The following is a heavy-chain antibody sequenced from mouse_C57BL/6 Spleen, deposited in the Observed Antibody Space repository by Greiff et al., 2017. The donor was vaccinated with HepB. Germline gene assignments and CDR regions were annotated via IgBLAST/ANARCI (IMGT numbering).Heavy chain of an antibody. CDR2: IYPGDGDT. Sequence: EVQVVESGAELVKPGASVKLSCTASGFNIKDYYMHWVKQRTEQGLEWIGRIYPGDGDTNYNGKFKGKATLTADKSSSTAYMQLSSLTSEDSAVYFCARSQVGQAWFAYWGQGTLVTVSA. J-gene: IGHJ3*01. D-gene: IGHD3-2*02. V-gene: IGHV14-2*01. CDR1: GFNIKDYY. CDR3: ARSQVGQAWFAY.